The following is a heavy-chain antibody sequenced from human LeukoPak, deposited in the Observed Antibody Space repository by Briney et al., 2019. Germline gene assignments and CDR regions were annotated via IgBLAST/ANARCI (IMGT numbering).Heavy chain of an antibody. V-gene: IGHV4-59*01. D-gene: IGHD6-19*01. Sequence: SETLSLTCAVSDGSISNYYWSWIRQPPGKGLELIGYIYYSGSTNYNPSLKTRVTISVDTSKNQFSLKLSSVTAADTAVYYCARLSGWLFDYWGQGTLVTVSS. CDR2: IYYSGST. CDR1: DGSISNYY. CDR3: ARLSGWLFDY. J-gene: IGHJ4*02.